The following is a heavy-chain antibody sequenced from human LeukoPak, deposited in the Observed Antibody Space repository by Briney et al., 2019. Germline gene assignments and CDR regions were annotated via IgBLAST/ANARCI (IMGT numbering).Heavy chain of an antibody. V-gene: IGHV4-59*01. CDR1: GDSISSYY. J-gene: IGHJ6*02. CDR2: IYYSGST. CDR3: ARDRAVAGTDQYYGMDV. D-gene: IGHD6-19*01. Sequence: SETLSLTCTVSGDSISSYYWSWIRQPPGKGLEWIGYIYYSGSTKYNPSLKSRVIISLDTSKNQFTLKLSSVTAADTAVYYCARDRAVAGTDQYYGMDVWGQGTTVAVSS.